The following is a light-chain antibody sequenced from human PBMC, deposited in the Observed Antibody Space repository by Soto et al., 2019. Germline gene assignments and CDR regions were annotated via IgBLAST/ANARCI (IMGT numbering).Light chain of an antibody. CDR2: RNN. J-gene: IGLJ7*01. Sequence: QSVLTQPPSASGTPGQRVTISCSGSSSNIGSNYVYWYQQLPGTAPKLLIYRNNQRPSGVPDRFSGSKSGTSASLAISGLRSEDEADYYCAAWDDSLSGVFGGSTQLTVL. CDR1: SSNIGSNY. V-gene: IGLV1-47*01. CDR3: AAWDDSLSGV.